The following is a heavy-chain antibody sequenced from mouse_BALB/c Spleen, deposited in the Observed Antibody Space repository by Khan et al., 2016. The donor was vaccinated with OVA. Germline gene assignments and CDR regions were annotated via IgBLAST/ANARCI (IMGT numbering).Heavy chain of an antibody. Sequence: VQLQQSGPELVKPGASVKISCKASGYSFTGYFMNWVMQSHGKSLEWIGRINPHIGETFYNQKFMDKATLTVDESSSTAHMELRSLASEDSAVYYCARKNGSDFDYWGQGTTLTVSS. CDR2: INPHIGET. CDR1: GYSFTGYF. J-gene: IGHJ2*01. D-gene: IGHD1-1*01. V-gene: IGHV1-20*02. CDR3: ARKNGSDFDY.